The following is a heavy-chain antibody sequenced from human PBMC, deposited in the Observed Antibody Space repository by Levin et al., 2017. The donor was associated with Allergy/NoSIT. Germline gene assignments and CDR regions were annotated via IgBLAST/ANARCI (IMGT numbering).Heavy chain of an antibody. CDR2: ISYDGSNK. D-gene: IGHD6-13*01. CDR1: GFTFSSYA. V-gene: IGHV3-30*04. J-gene: IGHJ4*02. CDR3: ARESSSWYVALDY. Sequence: PGGSLRLSCAASGFTFSSYAMHWVRQAPGKGLEWVAVISYDGSNKYYADSVKGRFTISRDNSKNTLYLQMNSLRAEDTAVYYCARESSSWYVALDYWGQGTLVTVSS.